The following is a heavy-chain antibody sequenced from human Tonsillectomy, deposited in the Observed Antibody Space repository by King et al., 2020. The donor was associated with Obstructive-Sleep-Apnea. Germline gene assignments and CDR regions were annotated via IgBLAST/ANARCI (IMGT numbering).Heavy chain of an antibody. D-gene: IGHD5-18*01. CDR1: GYTFTDYC. J-gene: IGHJ4*02. CDR2: MNPNSGGT. CDR3: AIWLSGYFDY. V-gene: IGHV1-2*02. Sequence: QLVQSGAEVKRPGASVRVSCKASGYTFTDYCIHWVRQAPGQGLEWMGWMNPNSGGTNWSQKFQGRVTMTRDKSISTDYMEMSSLRFDDTAVYFCAIWLSGYFDYWGQGTLVTVSS.